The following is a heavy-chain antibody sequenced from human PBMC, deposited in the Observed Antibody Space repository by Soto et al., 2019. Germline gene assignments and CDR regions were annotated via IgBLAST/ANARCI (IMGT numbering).Heavy chain of an antibody. CDR2: FDPEDCET. J-gene: IGHJ4*02. D-gene: IGHD4-17*01. Sequence: ASVKVSCKVSGYTLTELSMHWVRQAPGKGLEWMGGFDPEDCETIYAQKFQGRVTMTEDTSTDTAYMELSSLRSEDTAVYYCATVWDYGDYEAPYYFDYWGQGTLVTVSS. CDR1: GYTLTELS. V-gene: IGHV1-24*01. CDR3: ATVWDYGDYEAPYYFDY.